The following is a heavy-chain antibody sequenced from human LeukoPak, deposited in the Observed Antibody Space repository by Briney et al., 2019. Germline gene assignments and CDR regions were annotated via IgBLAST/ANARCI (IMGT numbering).Heavy chain of an antibody. CDR3: ARQGGTMKAVVKVALDI. Sequence: ASVTVSCKTSGYTFTDYYIHWVRQAPGQGLEWMGWSNPNSGGTNYAQKFQGRVTMTRDTSISTAYMDLSSLISDDTAVYYCARQGGTMKAVVKVALDIWGQGTMVTVCS. V-gene: IGHV1-2*02. J-gene: IGHJ3*02. D-gene: IGHD3-22*01. CDR1: GYTFTDYY. CDR2: SNPNSGGT.